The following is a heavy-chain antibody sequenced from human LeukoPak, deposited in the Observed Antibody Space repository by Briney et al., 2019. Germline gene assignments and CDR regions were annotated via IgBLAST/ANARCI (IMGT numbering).Heavy chain of an antibody. D-gene: IGHD4-17*01. J-gene: IGHJ4*02. Sequence: SETLSLTCTVSGGSISSHYWSWIRQPPGKGLEWIGYIYYSGSTNYNPSLKSRVTISVDTSKNQFSLKLSSVTAADTAVYYCARDPVNGFDYWGQGTLVTVSS. CDR3: ARDPVNGFDY. CDR1: GGSISSHY. V-gene: IGHV4-59*11. CDR2: IYYSGST.